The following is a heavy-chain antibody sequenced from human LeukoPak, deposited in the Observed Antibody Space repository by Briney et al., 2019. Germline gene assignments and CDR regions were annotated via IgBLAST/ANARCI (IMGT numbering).Heavy chain of an antibody. D-gene: IGHD3-10*01. CDR2: VYPGDSDT. J-gene: IGHJ6*02. V-gene: IGHV5-51*01. CDR1: GYSVTSYW. Sequence: GESLKISCKGSGYSVTSYWIGWVRQMPGKGLEWMGIVYPGDSDTRYSPSFQGQVTISADKSISTAYLQWSSLKASDTAMHYCARYSQVRGVNYGMDVWGQGTTVTVSS. CDR3: ARYSQVRGVNYGMDV.